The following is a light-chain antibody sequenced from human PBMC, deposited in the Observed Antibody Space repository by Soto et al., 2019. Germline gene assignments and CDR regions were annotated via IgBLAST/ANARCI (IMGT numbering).Light chain of an antibody. Sequence: NFMLTQPHSVSESPGKTVTISCTRSSGSIASNYVQWYQHRPGSAPATIIYGDNLRPSGVPDRFSGSIDISANSASLTVSGLKSEGEADYYCQYYEVFGGRTKVTVL. J-gene: IGLJ3*02. CDR3: QYYEV. CDR2: GDN. CDR1: SGSIASNY. V-gene: IGLV6-57*04.